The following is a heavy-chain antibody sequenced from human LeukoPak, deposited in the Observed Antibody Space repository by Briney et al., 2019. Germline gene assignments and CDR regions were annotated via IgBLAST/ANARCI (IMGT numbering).Heavy chain of an antibody. CDR2: IYPGDSGT. D-gene: IGHD6-13*01. CDR1: GYIFTSYW. CDR3: ARHDLAAAVDY. J-gene: IGHJ4*02. V-gene: IGHV5-51*01. Sequence: GGSLEISCQGSGYIFTSYWIGWVRQVPGKGREWMGIIYPGDSGTRYSPSFQAQVTLSADKSISTAYLQVSSLKASDTAMYYCARHDLAAAVDYWGQGTVVTV.